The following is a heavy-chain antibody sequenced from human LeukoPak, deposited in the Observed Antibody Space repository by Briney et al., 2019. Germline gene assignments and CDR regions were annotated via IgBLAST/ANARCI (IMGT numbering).Heavy chain of an antibody. D-gene: IGHD5-12*01. J-gene: IGHJ6*02. CDR3: ARAGVAMDV. CDR2: IYPGDSDT. V-gene: IGHV5-51*01. Sequence: GESLKISCKGSGYTFISYWICWVRQMPGKGLEWMGMIYPGDSDTRNSPSFQGQVTLSADKSISTAYLQWSSLKASDTAIYYCARAGVAMDVWGQGTTVTVSS. CDR1: GYTFISYW.